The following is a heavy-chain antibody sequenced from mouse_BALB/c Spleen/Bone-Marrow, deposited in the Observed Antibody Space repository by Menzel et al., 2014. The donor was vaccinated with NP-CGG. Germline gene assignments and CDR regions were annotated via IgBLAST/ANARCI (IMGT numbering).Heavy chain of an antibody. CDR1: GYTFTNYW. D-gene: IGHD2-4*01. CDR3: ARNYDYDEGAWFTY. Sequence: VQGVESGAEVVNPGASVKLSCRPSGYTFTNYWIQWVKQRPGQGLGWIGEIFPGTDTTYYNEKFEDKATLTIDTSSSTAYMQLSNLTSEDSAVYFCARNYDYDEGAWFTYWGQGTLVTVSA. V-gene: IGHV1S132*01. J-gene: IGHJ3*01. CDR2: IFPGTDTT.